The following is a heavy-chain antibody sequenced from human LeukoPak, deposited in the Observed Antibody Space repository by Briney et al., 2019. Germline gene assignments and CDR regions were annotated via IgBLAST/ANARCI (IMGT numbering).Heavy chain of an antibody. J-gene: IGHJ5*02. Sequence: ASVTVSFKHSVYTYTNYGISWVRQAPGQGLEWMEWISAYNDNTNYAQKLQRKVTMTTDTSTSTAYRELMSLRSDDTAVYYCAREARGGDFWSGYGSRYNWFDPWGQGALVTVSS. D-gene: IGHD3-3*01. V-gene: IGHV1-18*01. CDR2: ISAYNDNT. CDR3: AREARGGDFWSGYGSRYNWFDP. CDR1: VYTYTNYG.